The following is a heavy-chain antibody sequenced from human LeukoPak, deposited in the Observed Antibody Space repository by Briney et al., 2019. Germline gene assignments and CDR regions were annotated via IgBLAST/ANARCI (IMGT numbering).Heavy chain of an antibody. J-gene: IGHJ4*02. CDR2: INHSGST. D-gene: IGHD3-10*01. Sequence: PSETLSLTCAVYGGSFSGYYWSWIRQPPGKGLEWIGEINHSGSTNYNPSLKSRVTIPVDPSKNQFSLKLSSVTAADTAVYYCARGATMVRGVIIVRYYFDYWGQGTLVTVSS. CDR1: GGSFSGYY. CDR3: ARGATMVRGVIIVRYYFDY. V-gene: IGHV4-34*01.